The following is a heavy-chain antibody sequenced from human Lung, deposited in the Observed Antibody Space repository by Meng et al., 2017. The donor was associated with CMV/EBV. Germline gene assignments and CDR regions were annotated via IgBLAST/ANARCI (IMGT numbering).Heavy chain of an antibody. V-gene: IGHV3-7*01. CDR2: IKPDGSEK. CDR3: ARGGSNGGYLPH. Sequence: GESXKISCAASGFTFRTYWMSWVRQAPGKGLEWVANIKPDGSEKSYVDYVKGRFTISRDNAENSLYLQMDSLRAEDTAVYYCARGGSNGGYLPHWGQGTLVTVSS. CDR1: GFTFRTYW. J-gene: IGHJ4*02. D-gene: IGHD4-17*01.